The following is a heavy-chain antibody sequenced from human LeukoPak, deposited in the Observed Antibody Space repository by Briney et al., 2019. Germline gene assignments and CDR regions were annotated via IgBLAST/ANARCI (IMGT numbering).Heavy chain of an antibody. CDR3: ARDMVSTWPYFYTYYYMDV. V-gene: IGHV4-4*07. CDR2: IHGNGST. D-gene: IGHD3-22*01. J-gene: IGHJ6*03. Sequence: SETLSLTCTVSGASITAHSWNWIRQPAGKALEWIGRIHGNGSTNYNPTLKSRVTMSLDTSKSQFSLKLPSVTAADTALYYCARDMVSTWPYFYTYYYMDVWGQGTTVAVSS. CDR1: GASITAHS.